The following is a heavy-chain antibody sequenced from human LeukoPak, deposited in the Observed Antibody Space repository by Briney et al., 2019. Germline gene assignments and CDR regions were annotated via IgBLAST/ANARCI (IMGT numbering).Heavy chain of an antibody. CDR3: ARDTRTAQGFDY. D-gene: IGHD2-15*01. V-gene: IGHV4-38-2*02. CDR2: IFQSGHT. J-gene: IGHJ4*02. Sequence: SETLSLACTVSDYSISSGYYWGWIRQPPGKGLEWTGSIFQSGHTYYSPSLKSRVTISVDTSNNRFSLSLSAVTAADTAIYYCARDTRTAQGFDYWGQGILVTVSS. CDR1: DYSISSGYY.